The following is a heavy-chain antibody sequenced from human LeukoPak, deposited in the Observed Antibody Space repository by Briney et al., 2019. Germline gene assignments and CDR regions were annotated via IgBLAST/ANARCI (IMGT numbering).Heavy chain of an antibody. V-gene: IGHV4-59*01. D-gene: IGHD2-21*02. CDR1: GGSISSYY. CDR3: ARAPYCGGDCYSGGIDY. J-gene: IGHJ4*02. Sequence: KPSETLSLTCTVSGGSISSYYWSWIRQPPGKGLEWIGYIYYSGSTNYNPFLKSRVTISVDTSKNQFSLKLSSVTAADTAVYYCARAPYCGGDCYSGGIDYWGQGTLVTVSS. CDR2: IYYSGST.